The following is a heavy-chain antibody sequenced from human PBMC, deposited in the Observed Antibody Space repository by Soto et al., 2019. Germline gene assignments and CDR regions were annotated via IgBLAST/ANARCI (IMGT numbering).Heavy chain of an antibody. CDR2: IYSGGST. Sequence: EVQLVESGGGLVQPGGSLRLSCAVSGFTVRSNYMSWVRQAPGKGLEWDSIIYSGGSTYYADSVKGRFTISRDNSNTTLYLQMNTLRADNTAVYYCAGIRPPLYWGQGTLVTVSS. D-gene: IGHD5-18*01. CDR3: AGIRPPLY. V-gene: IGHV3-66*01. CDR1: GFTVRSNY. J-gene: IGHJ4*02.